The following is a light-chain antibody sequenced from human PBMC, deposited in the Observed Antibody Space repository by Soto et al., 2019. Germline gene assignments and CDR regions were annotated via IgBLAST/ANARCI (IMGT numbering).Light chain of an antibody. J-gene: IGKJ2*01. CDR3: QQYDDWPPYT. CDR1: QSVRTN. CDR2: GAS. Sequence: EIGMTQSPSTLSVSPGERATLSCRASQSVRTNLAWYQQTTGQAPRLLIYGASTRDTDIPARFSGSGSGTEFSLTISSLQYEDFGIYYCQQYDDWPPYTFGQGTKLEI. V-gene: IGKV3-15*01.